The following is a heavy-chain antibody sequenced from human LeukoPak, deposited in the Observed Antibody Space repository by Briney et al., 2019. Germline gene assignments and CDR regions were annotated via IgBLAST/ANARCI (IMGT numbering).Heavy chain of an antibody. D-gene: IGHD3-22*01. CDR1: GGSFSGYY. V-gene: IGHV4-34*01. J-gene: IGHJ4*02. CDR2: INHSGST. CDR3: ARGRRITMIVVVMGTFDY. Sequence: SSETLSLTCAVYGGSFSGYYWSWIRQPPGKGLEWIGEINHSGSTNYNPSLKSRVTISVDTSKNQFSLKLSSVTAADTAVYYCARGRRITMIVVVMGTFDYWGQGTLVTVSS.